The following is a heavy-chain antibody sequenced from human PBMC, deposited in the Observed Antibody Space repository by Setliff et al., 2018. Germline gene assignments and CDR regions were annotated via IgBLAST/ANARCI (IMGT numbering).Heavy chain of an antibody. CDR2: IIPIIGEP. CDR3: AREALHRAGLYFFDI. Sequence: SVKVSCKASGGTFNTYGLSWVRQAPGQGLEWMGGIIPIIGEPNYAQKFQGRVTITADESTSTAYMELRSLKSEDTAVYYCAREALHRAGLYFFDIWGQGMLVTVSS. V-gene: IGHV1-69*13. J-gene: IGHJ4*02. D-gene: IGHD3-10*01. CDR1: GGTFNTYG.